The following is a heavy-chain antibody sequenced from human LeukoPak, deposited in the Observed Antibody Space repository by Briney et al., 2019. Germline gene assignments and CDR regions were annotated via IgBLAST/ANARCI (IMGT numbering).Heavy chain of an antibody. J-gene: IGHJ3*02. V-gene: IGHV4-38-2*02. Sequence: RPSETLSLTCTVSGYSISSGYYWGWIPQPPGKGLEWIGSFYHSGITYYNPPLKSRVTISVDTSKNHFSLKLSSVTAADTAVYYCARDPRDTEWLGAFDIWGQGTMVTVSS. CDR3: ARDPRDTEWLGAFDI. CDR1: GYSISSGYY. CDR2: FYHSGIT. D-gene: IGHD5-18*01.